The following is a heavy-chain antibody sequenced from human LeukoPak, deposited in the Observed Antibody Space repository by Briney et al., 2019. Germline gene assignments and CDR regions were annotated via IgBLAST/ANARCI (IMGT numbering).Heavy chain of an antibody. CDR2: FDPEDGET. D-gene: IGHD3-22*01. V-gene: IGHV1-24*01. J-gene: IGHJ4*02. CDR1: GYTLTELS. CDR3: ATDTHYYDSSGYYDY. Sequence: ASVKVSCKVSGYTLTELSMHWVRQAPGKGLEWMGGFDPEDGETIYAQKFQGRVTMTEDTSTDTAYMELSSLRSDDTAVYYCATDTHYYDSSGYYDYWGQGTLVTVSS.